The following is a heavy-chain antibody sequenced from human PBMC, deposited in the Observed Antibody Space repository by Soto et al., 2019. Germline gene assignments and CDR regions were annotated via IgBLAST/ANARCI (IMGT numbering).Heavy chain of an antibody. CDR2: ISSSSSYI. V-gene: IGHV3-21*01. CDR1: GFTFSSYS. CDR3: ARALHEYNWNYFDY. Sequence: GGSLRLSCAASGFTFSSYSMNWVRQAPGKGLEWVSSISSSSSYIYYADSVKGRFTISRDNAKNSLYLQMNSLRAEDTAVYYCARALHEYNWNYFDYWGQGTLVTVSS. J-gene: IGHJ4*02. D-gene: IGHD1-20*01.